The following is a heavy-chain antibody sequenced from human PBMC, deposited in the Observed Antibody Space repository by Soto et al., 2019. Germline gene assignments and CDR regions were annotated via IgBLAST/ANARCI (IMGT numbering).Heavy chain of an antibody. CDR2: INPSGGST. V-gene: IGHV1-46*01. CDR3: ARDQGDSSGYYPPAFDI. Sequence: GASVKVSCKASGYTFTSYYMHWVRQAPGQGLEWMGIINPSGGSTSYAQKFRGRVTMTRDTSTSTVYMELSSLRSEGTAVYYCARDQGDSSGYYPPAFDIWGQGTMVTVSS. J-gene: IGHJ3*02. CDR1: GYTFTSYY. D-gene: IGHD3-22*01.